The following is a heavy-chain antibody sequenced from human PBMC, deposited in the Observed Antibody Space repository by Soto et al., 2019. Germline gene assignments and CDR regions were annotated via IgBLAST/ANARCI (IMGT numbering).Heavy chain of an antibody. Sequence: GGSLRLSCAASGFTFSDYYMSWIRQAPGKGLEWVSYISSSGSTIYYADSVKGRFTISRDNAKNSLYLQMNSLRAEDTAVYYCARESQYCGGDCQPTADAFDIWGQGTMVTVSS. CDR1: GFTFSDYY. CDR3: ARESQYCGGDCQPTADAFDI. V-gene: IGHV3-11*01. D-gene: IGHD2-21*01. CDR2: ISSSGSTI. J-gene: IGHJ3*02.